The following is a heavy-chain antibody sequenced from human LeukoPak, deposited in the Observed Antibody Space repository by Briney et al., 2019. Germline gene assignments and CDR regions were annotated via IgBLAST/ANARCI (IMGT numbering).Heavy chain of an antibody. D-gene: IGHD6-25*01. V-gene: IGHV4-4*02. CDR1: GGSVTSTNW. CDR3: AREGGFYRPLDY. CDR2: VHLDGRT. J-gene: IGHJ4*02. Sequence: PSETLSLTCDVSGGSVTSTNWWTWLRQPPGKGLEWIGEVHLDGRTNYNPSLKSRLVMSADLPENHISLKLTSVTAADTAVYYCAREGGFYRPLDYSGQGSLVKFSS.